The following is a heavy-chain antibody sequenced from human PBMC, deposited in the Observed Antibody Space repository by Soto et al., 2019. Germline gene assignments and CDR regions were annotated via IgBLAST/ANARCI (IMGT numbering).Heavy chain of an antibody. CDR1: GFTFSSYG. CDR2: ISYDGSDK. CDR3: GAGQYFSDY. Sequence: QVQLVESGGGVVQPGRSLRLSCAAFGFTFSSYGMHWVRQAPGKGLEWVALISYDGSDKYYADSVKGRFTISRDNSKNTLYLQMNSLRVEDTAVYYCGAGQYFSDYWGKGTLVTVSS. J-gene: IGHJ4*02. V-gene: IGHV3-30*03. D-gene: IGHD6-13*01.